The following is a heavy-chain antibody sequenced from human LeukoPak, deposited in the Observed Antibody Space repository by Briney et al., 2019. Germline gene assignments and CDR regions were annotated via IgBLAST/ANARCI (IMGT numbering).Heavy chain of an antibody. V-gene: IGHV3-21*01. CDR1: GFTFSRYS. CDR2: ISSSSSFI. Sequence: PGGSLRLSCAASGFTFSRYSMNWVRQAPGKGLEWVSSISSSSSFIYYADSVKGRFTISRDNAKNSLYLQMNSLRAEDTAVYYCAREGPGNLYYYDSSGSYDYWGQGTLVTVSS. CDR3: AREGPGNLYYYDSSGSYDY. D-gene: IGHD3-22*01. J-gene: IGHJ4*02.